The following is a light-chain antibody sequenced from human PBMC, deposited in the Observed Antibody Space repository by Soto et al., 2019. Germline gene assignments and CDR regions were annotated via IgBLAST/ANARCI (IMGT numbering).Light chain of an antibody. J-gene: IGKJ2*02. CDR2: KAS. V-gene: IGKV1-5*03. Sequence: DIQMTQSPSTLSASVGDRVTITCRASQSISSWLAWYQQKPGKAPNLLIYKASSVESGVPSRFSVSGSATEFTLTISSLQPDDFATYYCQQYNSYPWTFGQGTKLEIK. CDR3: QQYNSYPWT. CDR1: QSISSW.